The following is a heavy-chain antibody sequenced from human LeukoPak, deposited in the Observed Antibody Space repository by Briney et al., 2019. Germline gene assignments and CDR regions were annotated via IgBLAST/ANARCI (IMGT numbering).Heavy chain of an antibody. J-gene: IGHJ6*03. CDR3: ARYVGATGRHYYYYYYMDV. V-gene: IGHV3-66*01. Sequence: GGSLRLSCAASGFTVSSNYMSWVRQAPGKGLEWVSVIYSGGSTYYADSVKGRFTISRDNSKNTLYLQMNSLRAEDTAVYYCARYVGATGRHYYYYYYMDVWGKGTTVTVSS. D-gene: IGHD1-26*01. CDR1: GFTVSSNY. CDR2: IYSGGST.